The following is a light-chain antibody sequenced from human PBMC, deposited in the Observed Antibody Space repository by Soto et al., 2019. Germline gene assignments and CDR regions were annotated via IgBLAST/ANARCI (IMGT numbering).Light chain of an antibody. CDR3: QKYFNTPLT. CDR1: QSVLYSSNNKNY. V-gene: IGKV4-1*01. CDR2: WAS. J-gene: IGKJ4*01. Sequence: DIVMTQSPESLAVSLGERATINCKSSQSVLYSSNNKNYLAWFQQKPGQPPKLLIYWASARESGVPDRFSGSASGTDFTLTISSLQAEDVAVYYCQKYFNTPLTFGGGTKVEIK.